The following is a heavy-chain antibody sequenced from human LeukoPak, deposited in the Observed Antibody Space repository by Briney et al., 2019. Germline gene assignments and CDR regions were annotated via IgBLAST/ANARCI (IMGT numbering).Heavy chain of an antibody. D-gene: IGHD5-18*01. CDR3: AKDRGGYGYI. CDR1: GFTFSSYA. Sequence: GGSLRLSCAASGFTFSSYAMLWVRQAPGKGREWVSGISWNSGSIGYADSVKGRFTISRDNAKNSLYLQMNSLRAEDTALYYCAKDRGGYGYIWGQGTMVTVSS. CDR2: ISWNSGSI. J-gene: IGHJ4*02. V-gene: IGHV3-9*01.